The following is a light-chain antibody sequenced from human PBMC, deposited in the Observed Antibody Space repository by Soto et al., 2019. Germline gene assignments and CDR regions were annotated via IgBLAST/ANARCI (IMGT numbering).Light chain of an antibody. J-gene: IGKJ4*01. CDR1: QSVRDQ. V-gene: IGKV3-15*01. CDR3: QQHANWPPLT. Sequence: EVVMTQSPATLSVSPGERATLSCRASQSVRDQFVWYQQRPGQAPRLLIHTASTRATGIPARFRGSGSGTEFTLTISSLQSEDVAVYYCQQHANWPPLTFGGGTKVEIK. CDR2: TAS.